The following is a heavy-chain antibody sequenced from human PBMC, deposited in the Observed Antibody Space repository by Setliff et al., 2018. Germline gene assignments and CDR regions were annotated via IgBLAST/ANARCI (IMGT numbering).Heavy chain of an antibody. V-gene: IGHV3-21*01. Sequence: PGGSLRLSCAASGFTFSSNNMHWVRQAPGKGLEWVSCISGSSSYIYYADSVKGRFTISRDNAKNSLYLQMNSLRAEDTAVYYCARAPSSSSASWFDPWGQGTPVTVSS. CDR1: GFTFSSNN. CDR2: ISGSSSYI. D-gene: IGHD6-6*01. CDR3: ARAPSSSSASWFDP. J-gene: IGHJ5*02.